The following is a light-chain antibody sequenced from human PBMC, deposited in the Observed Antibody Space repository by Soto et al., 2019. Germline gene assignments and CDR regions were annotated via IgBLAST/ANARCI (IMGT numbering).Light chain of an antibody. V-gene: IGKV1-27*01. CDR3: QDYSRVPRT. CDR2: AAS. Sequence: DIQMTQSPSSLSASVGDRLTITCRASPGIGSFLAWYQQKPGKVPKLLIYAASTLQSGVPSRFSGSESGTDFTLTITSLQPEDVATYYCQDYSRVPRTFGQGTKVEIK. CDR1: PGIGSF. J-gene: IGKJ1*01.